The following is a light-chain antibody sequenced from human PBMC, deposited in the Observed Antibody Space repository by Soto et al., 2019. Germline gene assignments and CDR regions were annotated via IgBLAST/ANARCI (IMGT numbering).Light chain of an antibody. CDR2: DVT. CDR1: SSDVGGYNY. V-gene: IGLV2-14*01. CDR3: SSYTSSSTLVL. Sequence: QSALTQPASVSGSPGQSITISCTGTSSDVGGYNYVSWFQQHPGEAPKLMIYDVTNRPSGVSNRFSDSKSGNTASLTISGLQAEDDADYYCSSYTSSSTLVLFGGGTKLTVL. J-gene: IGLJ2*01.